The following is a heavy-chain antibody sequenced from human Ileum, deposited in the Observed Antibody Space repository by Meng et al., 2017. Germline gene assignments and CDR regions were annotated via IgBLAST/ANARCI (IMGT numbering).Heavy chain of an antibody. CDR2: ISHYGKT. J-gene: IGHJ1*01. V-gene: IGHV4-34*01. CDR1: SESLNNNW. Sequence: QSAPALLKPSETSSTPCAVLSESLNNNWWSWIRQNPGKGLEWSGEISHYGKTNYNPSLKSRVMISQDTSRDQFSLRLTSVTAADAAVYYCARVDFRGDSRDSCGLSHWGQGTLVTVSS. D-gene: IGHD3-22*01. CDR3: ARVDFRGDSRDSCGLSH.